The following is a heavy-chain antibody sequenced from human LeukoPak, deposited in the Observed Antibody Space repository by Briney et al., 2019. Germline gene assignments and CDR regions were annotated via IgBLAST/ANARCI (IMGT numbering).Heavy chain of an antibody. V-gene: IGHV3-21*01. Sequence: PGGSLRLSCEASGFTFRSYAMNWVRQAPGKGLEWVSSISSTGNYRYYADSVKGRFTISGDNAKNSVSLQMTSLRAEDMGVYYCARRYSGAYNFVFDYWGHGTLVSVSS. CDR3: ARRYSGAYNFVFDY. CDR2: ISSTGNYR. J-gene: IGHJ4*01. CDR1: GFTFRSYA. D-gene: IGHD5-24*01.